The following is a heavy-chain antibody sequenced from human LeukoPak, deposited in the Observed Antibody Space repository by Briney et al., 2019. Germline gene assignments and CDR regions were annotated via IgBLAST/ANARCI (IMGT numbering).Heavy chain of an antibody. CDR2: ISAYNGNT. V-gene: IGHV1-18*01. CDR1: GYTFTSYG. D-gene: IGHD2-2*01. CDR3: ARDVNPAGDIVVVPAATISPAFDY. Sequence: ASVKVSYKPSGYTFTSYGISCVRQAPGQGLEWMGWISAYNGNTNYAQKLQGRVTMTTDTSTSTAYVELRSLRSDDTPVYYCARDVNPAGDIVVVPAATISPAFDYWGQGTLVTVSS. J-gene: IGHJ4*02.